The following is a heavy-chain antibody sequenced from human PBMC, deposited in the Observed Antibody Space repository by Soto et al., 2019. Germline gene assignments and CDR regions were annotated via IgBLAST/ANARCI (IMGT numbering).Heavy chain of an antibody. CDR2: IYSGGST. CDR1: GFTVSSNY. D-gene: IGHD5-18*01. Sequence: GGSLRLSCAASGFTVSSNYMSWVRQAPGKGLEWVSVIYSGGSTYYADSVKGRFTISRDNSKNTLYLQMNSLRAEDTAVYYCARNVRGYSYGYVPYYYMDVWGKGTTVTVSS. J-gene: IGHJ6*03. V-gene: IGHV3-66*01. CDR3: ARNVRGYSYGYVPYYYMDV.